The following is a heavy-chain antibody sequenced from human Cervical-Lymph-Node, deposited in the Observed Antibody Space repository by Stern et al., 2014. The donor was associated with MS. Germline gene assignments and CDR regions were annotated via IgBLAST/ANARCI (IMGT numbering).Heavy chain of an antibody. CDR3: ARIPPGSSWLFDY. J-gene: IGHJ4*02. V-gene: IGHV2-70*04. CDR2: IDWDDDK. Sequence: ESGPALVKPTQTLTLTCSFSGFSLTTSGMRVAWIRRPPGKALEWLGRIDWDDDKFYSTSLKTRLTISKDTSKNQVVLTMTNMDPVDTATYYCARIPPGSSWLFDYWGQGTLVTVSS. CDR1: GFSLTTSGMR. D-gene: IGHD6-13*01.